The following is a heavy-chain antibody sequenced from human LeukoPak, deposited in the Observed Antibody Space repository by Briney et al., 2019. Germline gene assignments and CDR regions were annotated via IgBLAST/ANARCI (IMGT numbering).Heavy chain of an antibody. V-gene: IGHV3-33*01. D-gene: IGHD2-8*01. J-gene: IGHJ4*02. CDR1: GFTFSDYG. CDR3: ARGVRHCTYDVCDKTAIDY. CDR2: IWYDGSGE. Sequence: GRSLRLSCVVSGFTFSDYGMHWVCQAPGKGLEWVSVIWYDGSGEYCGDSVKGRFIISRDNSKSTLYLQMNSLRAEDTAMYYCARGVRHCTYDVCDKTAIDYWGQGTQVTVSS.